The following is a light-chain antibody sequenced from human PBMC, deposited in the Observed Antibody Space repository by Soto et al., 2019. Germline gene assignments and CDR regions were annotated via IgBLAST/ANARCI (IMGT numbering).Light chain of an antibody. CDR3: QQYNVWSLP. J-gene: IGKJ4*01. V-gene: IGKV3-15*01. Sequence: EIVMTQSPATLSVSPGERATLSCRASQSVSSNLAWYQQKPGQTPKLLIYVASTRATGIPARFSGSGSGTEFTLTISSLQSEDFAVYYCQQYNVWSLPFGGGTKVEFK. CDR1: QSVSSN. CDR2: VAS.